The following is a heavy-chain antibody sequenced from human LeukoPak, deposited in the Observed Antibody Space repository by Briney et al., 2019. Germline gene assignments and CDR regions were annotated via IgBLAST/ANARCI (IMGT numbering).Heavy chain of an antibody. V-gene: IGHV4-59*01. CDR3: ARHHSIEAAGNNWFDP. D-gene: IGHD6-13*01. CDR2: IFYRGST. CDR1: GGSISSYY. Sequence: SETLSLTCTVSGGSISSYYWSWIRQPPGKGLEWIGYIFYRGSTNYNPSLKSRVTISVDTSKNQFSLRLTSVTAADTAVYYCARHHSIEAAGNNWFDPWGQGTLVTASS. J-gene: IGHJ5*02.